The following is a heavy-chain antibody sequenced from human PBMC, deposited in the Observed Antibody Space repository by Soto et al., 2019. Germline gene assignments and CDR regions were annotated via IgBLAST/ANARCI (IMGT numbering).Heavy chain of an antibody. J-gene: IGHJ6*03. CDR2: IIPILGIA. V-gene: IGHV1-69*02. D-gene: IGHD1-1*01. CDR3: AWNNWNAYYYYYMDV. CDR1: GGTFSSYT. Sequence: SVKVSCKASGGTFSSYTISWVRQAPGQGLEWMGRIIPILGIANYAQKFQGRVTITADKSTSTAYMELSSLRSEDTAVYYCAWNNWNAYYYYYMDVWGKGTTVTVSS.